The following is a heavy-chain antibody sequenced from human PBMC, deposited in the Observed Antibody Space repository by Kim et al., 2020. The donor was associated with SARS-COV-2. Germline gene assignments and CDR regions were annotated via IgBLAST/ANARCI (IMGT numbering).Heavy chain of an antibody. J-gene: IGHJ4*02. Sequence: PSLKRRGTISVDTSKNQFSLKLSSVTAADTAVYYCARGRYWSSTSCCNDYWGQGTLVTVSS. V-gene: IGHV4-59*09. D-gene: IGHD2-2*01. CDR3: ARGRYWSSTSCCNDY.